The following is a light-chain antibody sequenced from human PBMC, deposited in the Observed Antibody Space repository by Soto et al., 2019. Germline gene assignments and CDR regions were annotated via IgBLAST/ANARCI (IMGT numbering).Light chain of an antibody. CDR2: AAS. CDR3: KQYGSLPWT. J-gene: IGKJ1*01. Sequence: EIVLTQSPGTLSVSPGERATLSCRGSQSVTSNFLAWYQQKPGQSPRLLISAASTRASDVPDRFSGSGSGTDFTLTITRLEPEDFAVYYCKQYGSLPWTFGQGTKVE. V-gene: IGKV3-20*01. CDR1: QSVTSNF.